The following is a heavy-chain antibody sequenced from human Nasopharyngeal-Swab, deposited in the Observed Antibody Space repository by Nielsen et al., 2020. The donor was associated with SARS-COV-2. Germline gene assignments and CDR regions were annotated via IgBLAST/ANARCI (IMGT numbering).Heavy chain of an antibody. CDR2: INSDGSST. J-gene: IGHJ6*02. CDR1: GFTFDDYA. Sequence: GESLKISCAASGFTFDDYAMHWVRQAPGKGLVWVSRINSDGSSTSYADSVKGRFTISRDNSKNTLYLQMNSLRAEDTAVYYCARHPGYCSGGSCYYYYGMDVWGQGTTVTVSS. D-gene: IGHD2-15*01. CDR3: ARHPGYCSGGSCYYYYGMDV. V-gene: IGHV3-74*01.